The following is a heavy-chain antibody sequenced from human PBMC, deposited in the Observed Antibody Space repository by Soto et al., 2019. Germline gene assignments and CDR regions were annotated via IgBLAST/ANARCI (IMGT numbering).Heavy chain of an antibody. CDR2: ISAYNVNT. J-gene: IGHJ6*02. CDR3: AREVPFWSGYPLGMDV. V-gene: IGHV1-18*01. D-gene: IGHD3-3*01. Sequence: QVQLGQSGAEVKKPGASVKVSCKASGYTFTSYGISWVRQAPGQGLEWMGWISAYNVNTNYAQKLQGRVTMTTDTSPSTAYMELRSLRYDDTAVYYSAREVPFWSGYPLGMDVCGQGTTFTVSS. CDR1: GYTFTSYG.